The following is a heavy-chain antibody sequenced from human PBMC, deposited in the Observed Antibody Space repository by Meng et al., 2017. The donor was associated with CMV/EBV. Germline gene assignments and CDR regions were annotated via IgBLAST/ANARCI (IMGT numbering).Heavy chain of an antibody. CDR3: ARGVGGWFDP. J-gene: IGHJ5*02. CDR1: GGSFSGYY. CDR2: INHSGST. D-gene: IGHD1-26*01. V-gene: IGHV4-34*01. Sequence: QGQLQEWGAGLLKPSETLSLTCAVYGGSFSGYYWSWIRQPPGKGLEWIGEINHSGSTNYNPSLKSRVTISVDTSKNQFSLKLSSVTAADTAVYYCARGVGGWFDPWGQGTLVTGSS.